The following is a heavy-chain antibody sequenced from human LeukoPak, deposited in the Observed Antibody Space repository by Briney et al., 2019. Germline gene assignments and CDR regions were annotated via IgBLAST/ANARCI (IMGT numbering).Heavy chain of an antibody. Sequence: SETLSLTCSVSVGAIIPFYWNWIRQPAGKGLEWIGRIYSSGSTKYNPSLKSRVTMSVDTSKNQFSLKLSSVTAADTAVYYCAKDYYDSSEGWFDPWGQGTLVTVSS. CDR2: IYSSGST. CDR3: AKDYYDSSEGWFDP. CDR1: VGAIIPFY. V-gene: IGHV4-4*07. J-gene: IGHJ5*02. D-gene: IGHD3-22*01.